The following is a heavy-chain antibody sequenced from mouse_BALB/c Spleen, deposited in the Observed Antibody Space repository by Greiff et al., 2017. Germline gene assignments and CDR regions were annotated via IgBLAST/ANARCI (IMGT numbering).Heavy chain of an antibody. J-gene: IGHJ3*01. CDR1: GYSITSGYY. CDR2: ISYDGSN. D-gene: IGHD2-14*01. CDR3: AREGYRYDGFAY. V-gene: IGHV3-6*02. Sequence: EVHLVESGPGLVKPSQSLSLTCSVTGYSITSGYYWNWIRQFPGNKLEWMGYISYDGSNNYNPSLKNRISITRDTSKNQFFLKLNSVTTEDTATYYCAREGYRYDGFAYWGQGTLVTVSA.